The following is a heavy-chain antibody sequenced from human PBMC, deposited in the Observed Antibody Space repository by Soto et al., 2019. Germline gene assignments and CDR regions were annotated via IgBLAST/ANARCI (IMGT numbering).Heavy chain of an antibody. V-gene: IGHV4-34*01. CDR3: ATGGGPTLDN. J-gene: IGHJ4*02. CDR2: ITQSGSS. D-gene: IGHD3-16*01. Sequence: SETLSLTCAVYGGAFGGDFWTWIRQSPGKGLEWIGEITQSGSSDYNPSLKSRVTISFDTSKSQFSLKLTSVTAADTAIYYCATGGGPTLDNWGLGTLVTVSS. CDR1: GGAFGGDF.